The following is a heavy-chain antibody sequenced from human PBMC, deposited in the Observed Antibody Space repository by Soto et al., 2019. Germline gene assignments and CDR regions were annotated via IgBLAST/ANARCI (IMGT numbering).Heavy chain of an antibody. Sequence: QVRLVQSGPEVKKTGASVKVSCKASGYTFTSCGISWVRQAPGQGLEWLGWISAQKGHTRYAQKLQGRITVTTDTSTSTAYMELRSLRSDDTAVYSCARDLDGSGSYYTGYWGQGTLVTVSS. J-gene: IGHJ4*02. CDR1: GYTFTSCG. CDR2: ISAQKGHT. CDR3: ARDLDGSGSYYTGY. V-gene: IGHV1-18*01. D-gene: IGHD3-10*01.